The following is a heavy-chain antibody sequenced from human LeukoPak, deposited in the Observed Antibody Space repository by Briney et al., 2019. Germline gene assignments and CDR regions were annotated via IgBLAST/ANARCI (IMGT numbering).Heavy chain of an antibody. CDR1: GFIFKTYT. CDR2: ILSSGAYA. Sequence: PGGSLRLSCAASGFIFKTYTMNWVRQAPGKGLEWVSSILSSGAYAYYADSLKGRFTISRDNAKNSLYLQMNSLRAEDTAEYYCVTRGWADYYYYMDVWGKGTTVTVSS. V-gene: IGHV3-21*06. J-gene: IGHJ6*03. CDR3: VTRGWADYYYYMDV. D-gene: IGHD6-19*01.